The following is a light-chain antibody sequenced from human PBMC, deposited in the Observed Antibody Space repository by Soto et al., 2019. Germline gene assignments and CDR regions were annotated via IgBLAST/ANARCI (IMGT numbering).Light chain of an antibody. CDR2: AAS. V-gene: IGKV3-15*01. J-gene: IGKJ4*01. Sequence: EIVMTQSPATVSVSPGERATLSCRASQSVSNNLAWYQQKPGQAPRLLISAASTRATGVPARFSGSGSETEFTLTISSLQSEDFAVYYCQQYHKWPPLTFGGGTKVEIK. CDR3: QQYHKWPPLT. CDR1: QSVSNN.